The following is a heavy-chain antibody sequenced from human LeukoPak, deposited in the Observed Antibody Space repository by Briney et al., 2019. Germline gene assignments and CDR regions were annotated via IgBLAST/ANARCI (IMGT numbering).Heavy chain of an antibody. J-gene: IGHJ6*03. D-gene: IGHD3-10*01. CDR2: ISAYNGNT. V-gene: IGHV1-18*01. Sequence: ASVKVSCKATGYTFTSYGISWVRQAPGQGLEWMGWISAYNGNTNYAQKLQGRVTMTTDTSTSTAYMELSSLRSEDTAVYYCARSEVRGVIDYYYYMDVWGKGTTVTISS. CDR3: ARSEVRGVIDYYYYMDV. CDR1: GYTFTSYG.